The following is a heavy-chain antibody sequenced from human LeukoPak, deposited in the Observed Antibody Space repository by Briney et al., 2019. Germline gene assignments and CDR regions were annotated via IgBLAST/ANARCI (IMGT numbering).Heavy chain of an antibody. J-gene: IGHJ5*02. V-gene: IGHV4-39*01. CDR2: TNYSGST. CDR3: ARHVVVAESMWWFDP. Sequence: SETLSLTCTVTGAPISSSSYYWGWIRQPPGKGLNINERTNYSGSTYYKPSLKSRVTISVDTSKNQFSLKLSSVTAADTAVYYCARHVVVAESMWWFDPWGQGTLVTVSS. CDR1: GAPISSSSYY. D-gene: IGHD2-21*01.